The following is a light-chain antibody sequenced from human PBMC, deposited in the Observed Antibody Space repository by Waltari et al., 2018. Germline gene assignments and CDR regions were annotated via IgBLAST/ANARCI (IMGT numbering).Light chain of an antibody. CDR1: NIGRDS. CDR2: DDS. V-gene: IGLV3-21*02. CDR3: QVWDTSSDHPYV. Sequence: SYVLTQPPSVSVAPGQTATITCGGTNIGRDSVHWYQQKPGQAPVLVVYDDSDRPSGIPERFCGTKSGNTATRTISSVEDGDEADYYCQVWDTSSDHPYVFGTGTKVTVL. J-gene: IGLJ1*01.